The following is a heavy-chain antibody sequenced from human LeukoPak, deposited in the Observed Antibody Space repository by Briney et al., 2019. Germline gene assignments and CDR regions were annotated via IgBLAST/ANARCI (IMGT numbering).Heavy chain of an antibody. CDR2: IYPGDSDT. Sequence: GESLKTSCKGSGYSFTSYWIGWVRQMPGKGLEWMGIIYPGDSDTRYSPSFQGQVNISADKSISTAYLQWSSLKASGTAMYYCARRAAVSGFDYWGQGTLVTVSS. J-gene: IGHJ4*02. D-gene: IGHD6-19*01. CDR1: GYSFTSYW. CDR3: ARRAAVSGFDY. V-gene: IGHV5-51*01.